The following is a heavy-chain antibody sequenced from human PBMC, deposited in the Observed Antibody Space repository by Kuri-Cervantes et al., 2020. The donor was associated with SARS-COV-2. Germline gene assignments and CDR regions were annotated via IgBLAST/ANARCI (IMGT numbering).Heavy chain of an antibody. V-gene: IGHV4-61*02. Sequence: LRLSCTVSGGSISSGSYYWSWIRQPAGKGLEWIGRIYISGSTNYNPSLKSRVTISVDTSKNQFSLKLSSVTAADTAVYYCARCRRIAAASRWFDPWGQGTLVTVSS. D-gene: IGHD6-13*01. J-gene: IGHJ5*02. CDR1: GGSISSGSYY. CDR3: ARCRRIAAASRWFDP. CDR2: IYISGST.